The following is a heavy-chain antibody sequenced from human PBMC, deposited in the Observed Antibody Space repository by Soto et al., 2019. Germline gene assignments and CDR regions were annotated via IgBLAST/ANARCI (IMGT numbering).Heavy chain of an antibody. CDR2: IYYSGST. V-gene: IGHV4-59*08. CDR3: ARLRAGEPTRPVLDY. D-gene: IGHD6-6*01. Sequence: PSETLSLTCTVSGGSISSYDWSWIRQPPGKGLEWIGYIYYSGSTNYNPSLKSRVTISVDTSKNQFSLKLSSVTAADTAVYYCARLRAGEPTRPVLDYWSQGTLVTVSS. J-gene: IGHJ4*02. CDR1: GGSISSYD.